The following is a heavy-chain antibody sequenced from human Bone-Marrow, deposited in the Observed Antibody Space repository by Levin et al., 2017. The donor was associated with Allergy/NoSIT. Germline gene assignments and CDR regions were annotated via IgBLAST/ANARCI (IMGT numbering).Heavy chain of an antibody. V-gene: IGHV3-9*01. CDR3: AKPPHPWNDEDAFDI. Sequence: GGSLRLSCAASGFTFDDYAMHWVRQAPGKGLEWVSGISWNSGSIGYADSVKGRFTISRDNAKNSLYLQMNSLRAEDTALYYCAKPPHPWNDEDAFDIWGQGTMVTVSS. D-gene: IGHD1-1*01. J-gene: IGHJ3*02. CDR2: ISWNSGSI. CDR1: GFTFDDYA.